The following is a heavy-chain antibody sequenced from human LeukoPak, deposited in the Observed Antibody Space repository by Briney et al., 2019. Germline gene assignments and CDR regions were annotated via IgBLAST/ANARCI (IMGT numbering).Heavy chain of an antibody. CDR2: ISGSGGST. CDR1: GFTFSTYA. J-gene: IGHJ3*02. Sequence: GGSLRLSCAASGFTFSTYAMTWVRQAPGKGLEWVSAISGSGGSTYYADSVKGRFTISRDNSKNTLYLQMNSLRAEDTAAYYCAKDYGYCSGGSCYSLYAFDIWDQGTMVTVSS. D-gene: IGHD2-15*01. CDR3: AKDYGYCSGGSCYSLYAFDI. V-gene: IGHV3-23*01.